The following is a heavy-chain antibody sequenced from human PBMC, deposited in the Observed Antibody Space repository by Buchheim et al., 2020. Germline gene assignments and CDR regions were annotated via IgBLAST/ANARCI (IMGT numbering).Heavy chain of an antibody. CDR1: GGSFSGYY. Sequence: QVQLQQWGAGLLKPSETLSLTCAVYGGSFSGYYWSWIRQPPGKGLEWIGEINHSGSTNYNPSLKSRVTISVDTSKNQFSLKLSSVTAADTAVYYCARGSMGYDFWSGYSFDYWGQGTL. J-gene: IGHJ4*02. V-gene: IGHV4-34*01. CDR3: ARGSMGYDFWSGYSFDY. CDR2: INHSGST. D-gene: IGHD3-3*01.